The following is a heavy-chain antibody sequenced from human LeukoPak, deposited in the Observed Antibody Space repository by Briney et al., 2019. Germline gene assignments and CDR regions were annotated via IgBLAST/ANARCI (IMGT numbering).Heavy chain of an antibody. V-gene: IGHV4-61*02. J-gene: IGHJ4*02. D-gene: IGHD6-19*01. Sequence: TLSLTCTVSGGSISSGRYFWSWIRQPAGKGLEWVGRVFTSGTTNYNPSLQSRITVSVDTSKNQFSLKLSSVTAADTAVYYCARARYSSGWHVRIRARFDYWGQGTLVTVSS. CDR2: VFTSGTT. CDR3: ARARYSSGWHVRIRARFDY. CDR1: GGSISSGRYF.